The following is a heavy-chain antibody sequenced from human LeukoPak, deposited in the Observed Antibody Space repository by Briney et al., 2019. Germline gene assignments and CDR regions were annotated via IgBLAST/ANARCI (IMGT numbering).Heavy chain of an antibody. CDR3: ARDILIGYCSSVSCYGAFDI. D-gene: IGHD2-2*01. J-gene: IGHJ3*02. Sequence: PGGSLRLSCEASGFTFDGYGLSWVRQAPGMGLEWVSAINWNGGSTGYADSVKGRFTISRNNSKNSLYLQMNSPRAEDTALYYCARDILIGYCSSVSCYGAFDIWGQGTMVTVSS. CDR1: GFTFDGYG. V-gene: IGHV3-20*04. CDR2: INWNGGST.